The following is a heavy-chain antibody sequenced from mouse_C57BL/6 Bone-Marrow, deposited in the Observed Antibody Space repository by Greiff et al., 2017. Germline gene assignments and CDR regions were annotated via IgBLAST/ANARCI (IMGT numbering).Heavy chain of an antibody. CDR1: GFTFSNYW. V-gene: IGHV6-3*01. Sequence: EVQLVESGGGLVQPGGSMKLSCVASGFTFSNYWMNWVRQSPEKGLEWVAQIRLKSDNYATHYAESVKGRFTISRDDSKSSVYRQMNNLRAEDTGIYYCAGLYGSSFWYFDVWGTGTTVTVSS. D-gene: IGHD1-1*01. CDR2: IRLKSDNYAT. CDR3: AGLYGSSFWYFDV. J-gene: IGHJ1*03.